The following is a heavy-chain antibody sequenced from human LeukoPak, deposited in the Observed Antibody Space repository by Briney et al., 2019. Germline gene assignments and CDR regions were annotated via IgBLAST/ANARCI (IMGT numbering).Heavy chain of an antibody. J-gene: IGHJ4*02. Sequence: GGSLRFSCAVSGFAFGSEAMSWVRQSPARGLEWVASISPGGGTTYYADYVKGRFTISRDSAKNSLYLQMNGLRAEDTALYHCAKGKLGYCTGGTCYGWSGFDYWGQGTLVTVSS. CDR3: AKGKLGYCTGGTCYGWSGFDY. CDR2: ISPGGGTT. D-gene: IGHD2-15*01. V-gene: IGHV3-23*01. CDR1: GFAFGSEA.